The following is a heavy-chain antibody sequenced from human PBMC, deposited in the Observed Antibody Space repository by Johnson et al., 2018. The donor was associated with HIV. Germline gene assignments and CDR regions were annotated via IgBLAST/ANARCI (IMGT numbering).Heavy chain of an antibody. CDR3: AKETRDSRSAFDI. V-gene: IGHV3-30*02. D-gene: IGHD4-11*01. CDR1: GFTFSNYG. CDR2: IQFDGSHK. Sequence: QVQLVESGGDVVQPGGSLRLSCKASGFTFSNYGIHWVRQAPGKGLEWVTFIQFDGSHKYSADFVKGRFTISRDTSKKSVFLQMNSLRPEDTAVYYCAKETRDSRSAFDIWGQGTLVTVSS. J-gene: IGHJ3*02.